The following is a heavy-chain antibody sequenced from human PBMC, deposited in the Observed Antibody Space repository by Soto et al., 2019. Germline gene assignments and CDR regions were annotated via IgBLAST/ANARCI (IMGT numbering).Heavy chain of an antibody. Sequence: QVQLVQSGAEVKKPGSSGKVSCKASGGTFSSYTISWVRQAPGQGLEWMGRIIPILGIANYAQKFQGRVTITADKSTSTAYMEESSLRSEDTAVYYCAKGGANADAFDIWGQGTMVTVSS. J-gene: IGHJ3*02. CDR1: GGTFSSYT. CDR3: AKGGANADAFDI. D-gene: IGHD1-1*01. V-gene: IGHV1-69*02. CDR2: IIPILGIA.